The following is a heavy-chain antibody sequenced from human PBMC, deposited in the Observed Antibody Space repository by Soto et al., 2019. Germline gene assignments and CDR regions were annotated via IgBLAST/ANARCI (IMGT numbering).Heavy chain of an antibody. J-gene: IGHJ5*02. V-gene: IGHV3-74*01. CDR2: INSDGSST. D-gene: IGHD6-19*01. Sequence: WGSLRISCAASGFTFSSYWMHWVRQAPGKGLVWVSRINSDGSSTSYADSVKGRFTISRDNAKNTLYLQMNSLRAEDTAVYYCARSYSSGWYNWFDPWGQGTLVTVSS. CDR1: GFTFSSYW. CDR3: ARSYSSGWYNWFDP.